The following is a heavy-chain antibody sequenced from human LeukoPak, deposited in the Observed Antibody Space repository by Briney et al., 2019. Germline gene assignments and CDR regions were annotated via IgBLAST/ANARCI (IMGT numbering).Heavy chain of an antibody. CDR2: MNPNSGNT. CDR3: ARTSQSSGSFDY. V-gene: IGHV1-8*01. Sequence: ASVKVSCKASGYTFTSYDINWVRQATGQGLEWMGWMNPNSGNTGYAQKFQGRVTMTRNTSISTAYMEPSSLRSEDTAVYYCARTSQSSGSFDYWGQGTLVTVSS. CDR1: GYTFTSYD. D-gene: IGHD1-26*01. J-gene: IGHJ4*02.